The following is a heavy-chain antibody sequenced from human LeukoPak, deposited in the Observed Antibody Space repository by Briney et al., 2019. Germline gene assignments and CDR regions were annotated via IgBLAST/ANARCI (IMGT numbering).Heavy chain of an antibody. CDR3: VQPSQGYFQN. D-gene: IGHD3-22*01. J-gene: IGHJ1*01. Sequence: PGGSLRLSCAASGFAFSEHEMGWVRQTPRKGLEWVARIRNKNQGHTTEYAASVRGRFAISRDDSSNSLHLQMNRLKTEGTGVYYWVQPSQGYFQNWGQGTLVTVSS. CDR2: IRNKNQGHTT. CDR1: GFAFSEHE. V-gene: IGHV3-72*01.